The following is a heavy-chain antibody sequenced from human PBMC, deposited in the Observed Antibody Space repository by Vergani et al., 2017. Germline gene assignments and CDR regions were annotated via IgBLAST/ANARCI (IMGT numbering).Heavy chain of an antibody. J-gene: IGHJ4*02. V-gene: IGHV3-33*01. CDR3: ERVPGGGYTTRLDY. D-gene: IGHD3-16*01. Sequence: QVQLVESGGGVVQPGRSLRLSCAASGFTFSSYGMHWVRQAPGKGLEWVAVIWYDGSNKYYADSGKGRFTIARENSKNTLYLQMNSLRAEDKAVYYCERVPGGGYTTRLDYWGQGTLVTVSS. CDR1: GFTFSSYG. CDR2: IWYDGSNK.